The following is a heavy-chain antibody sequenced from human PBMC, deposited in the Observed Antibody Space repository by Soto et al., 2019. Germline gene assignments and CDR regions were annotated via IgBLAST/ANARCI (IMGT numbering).Heavy chain of an antibody. V-gene: IGHV4-39*01. CDR3: ARQGDYYDSSGYHWYFDY. D-gene: IGHD3-22*01. CDR2: IYYSGST. Sequence: SETLSLTCTVPGGSISSSIYYWGWIRQPPGKGLEWIGSIYYSGSTYYNPSLKSRVTISVDTSKNQFSLKLSSVTAADTAVYYCARQGDYYDSSGYHWYFDYWGQGTLVTVS. CDR1: GGSISSSIYY. J-gene: IGHJ4*02.